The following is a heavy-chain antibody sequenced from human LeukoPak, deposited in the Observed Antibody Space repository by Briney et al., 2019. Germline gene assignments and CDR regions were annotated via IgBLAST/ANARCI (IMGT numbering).Heavy chain of an antibody. Sequence: GASVKVSCKASGYTFTSYGISWVRQAPGQGLEWMGWISAYNGNTNYAQKLQGRVTMTTDTSTSTAYMELRSLRSDDTAVYYCARDLAVAGQTALFDYWGQGTLVTVSS. CDR1: GYTFTSYG. CDR2: ISAYNGNT. V-gene: IGHV1-18*01. J-gene: IGHJ4*02. D-gene: IGHD6-19*01. CDR3: ARDLAVAGQTALFDY.